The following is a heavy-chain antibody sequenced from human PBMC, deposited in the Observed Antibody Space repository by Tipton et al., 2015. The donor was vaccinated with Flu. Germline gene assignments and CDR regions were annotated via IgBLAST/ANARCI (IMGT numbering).Heavy chain of an antibody. CDR2: INTDGSTT. CDR3: VRRQLTLYDMGAMDA. Sequence: GSLRLSCAASGFAFSGYWMHWVRQVPGKGLVWLSRINTDGSTTNYADSVEGRFTISRDNSKNTLFLQMNSLRTEDTAVYYCVRRQLTLYDMGAMDAWGQGTTVTVS. D-gene: IGHD3-22*01. CDR1: GFAFSGYW. V-gene: IGHV3-74*01. J-gene: IGHJ6*02.